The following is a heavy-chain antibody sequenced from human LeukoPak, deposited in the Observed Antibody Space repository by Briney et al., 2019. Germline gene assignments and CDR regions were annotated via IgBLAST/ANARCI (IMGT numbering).Heavy chain of an antibody. Sequence: GESLKISCKASGHGFINYWIGWVRQMPGRGLEWMGIIHPADSDTVYSPSLQGQVTISADKSISTVYLQWSSLQASDTAVYYCARRYFYSTEFDSWGQGTLVTVSS. CDR2: IHPADSDT. CDR1: GHGFINYW. D-gene: IGHD3-22*01. CDR3: ARRYFYSTEFDS. V-gene: IGHV5-51*01. J-gene: IGHJ5*01.